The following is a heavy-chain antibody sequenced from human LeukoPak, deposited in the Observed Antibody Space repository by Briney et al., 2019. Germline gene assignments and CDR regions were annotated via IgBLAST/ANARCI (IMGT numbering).Heavy chain of an antibody. CDR2: IKSKTDGGTT. J-gene: IGHJ4*02. CDR1: GFTFSNAW. D-gene: IGHD2-15*01. CDR3: TSLPRYCSGGSCNSGSDS. V-gene: IGHV3-15*01. Sequence: PGGSLSLSCAASGFTFSNAWMSWVRQAPGKGLEWVGRIKSKTDGGTTEYAAPVKGRFTISRDDSENTLYLQMNSLKTEDTAVYYCTSLPRYCSGGSCNSGSDSWGQGTLVTVSS.